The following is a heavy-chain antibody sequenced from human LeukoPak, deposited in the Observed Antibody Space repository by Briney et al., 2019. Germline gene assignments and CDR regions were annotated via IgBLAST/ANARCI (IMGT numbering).Heavy chain of an antibody. J-gene: IGHJ6*03. CDR3: AKERGLLLYYYYSYMDV. Sequence: PGGSLRLSCAASGFTFSSYTMDWVRQAPGKGLEWVSSISSSSSYIYYADSVKGRFTISRDNSKNTLYLQMSSLRPEDTALYYCAKERGLLLYYYYSYMDVWGKGTTVTISS. CDR1: GFTFSSYT. CDR2: ISSSSSYI. V-gene: IGHV3-21*01. D-gene: IGHD3-10*01.